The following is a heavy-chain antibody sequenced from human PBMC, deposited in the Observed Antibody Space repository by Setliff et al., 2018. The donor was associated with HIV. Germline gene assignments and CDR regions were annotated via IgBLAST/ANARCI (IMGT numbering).Heavy chain of an antibody. D-gene: IGHD5-12*01. CDR2: IVPMFGTT. Sequence: SVKVSCKVSGGSFSSFAISWVRQAPGHGLEWMGGIVPMFGTTNYAQKLQGRVTLSADESTSTAYMQLSSLTSEDTAVYYCARGRWLQSFDYWGQGTLVTVSS. J-gene: IGHJ4*02. CDR3: ARGRWLQSFDY. V-gene: IGHV1-69*13. CDR1: GGSFSSFA.